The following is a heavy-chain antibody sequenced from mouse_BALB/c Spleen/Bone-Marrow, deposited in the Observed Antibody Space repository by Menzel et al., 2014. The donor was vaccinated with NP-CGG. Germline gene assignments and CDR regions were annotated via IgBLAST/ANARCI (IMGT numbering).Heavy chain of an antibody. J-gene: IGHJ3*01. CDR2: INPTSGYT. Sequence: QVQLQQSGPELAKPGASVKMSCRASGYTFTSYWMNWVKQRPVQGLEWIGYINPTSGYTEYNQKFKDKATLTTDKSSSTAYMQRSSLTSEDSAVYYCTTGGNDWFAYWGQGTLVTVSA. CDR3: TTGGNDWFAY. V-gene: IGHV1-7*01. CDR1: GYTFTSYW. D-gene: IGHD2-1*01.